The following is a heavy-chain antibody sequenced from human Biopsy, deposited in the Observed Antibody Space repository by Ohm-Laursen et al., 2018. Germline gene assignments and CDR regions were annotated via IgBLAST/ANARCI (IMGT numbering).Heavy chain of an antibody. CDR1: GGSIRSNGFY. CDR2: ISYRGTT. D-gene: IGHD3-3*01. Sequence: SDTLSLTCAVSGGSIRSNGFYWGWIRQPPGKGLEWIGSISYRGTTSYNPSLKSRVAIPVDTSKNQLSLSLNSVTAADTAVFYCARLRGGVVINYSWFDPWGQGILVTVYS. V-gene: IGHV4-39*01. CDR3: ARLRGGVVINYSWFDP. J-gene: IGHJ5*02.